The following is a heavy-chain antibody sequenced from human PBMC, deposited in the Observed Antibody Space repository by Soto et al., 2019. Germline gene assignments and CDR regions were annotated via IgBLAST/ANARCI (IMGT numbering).Heavy chain of an antibody. D-gene: IGHD1-26*01. CDR1: GDSVSSNSAA. V-gene: IGHV6-1*01. Sequence: QVQLQQSGPGLVKPSQTLSVTCGISGDSVSSNSAAWNWLRQSPSRGLEWLGRTYYRSKWYNDYAVSVESRITIKPDTPTQHFSLQLHFVTPESTAVYFCARGEQYSGRIFDYWGQGTLVTVSS. J-gene: IGHJ4*02. CDR3: ARGEQYSGRIFDY. CDR2: TYYRSKWYN.